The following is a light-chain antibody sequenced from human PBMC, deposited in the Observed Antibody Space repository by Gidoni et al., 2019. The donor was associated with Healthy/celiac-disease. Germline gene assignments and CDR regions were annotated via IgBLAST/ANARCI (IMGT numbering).Light chain of an antibody. Sequence: DIQFTQSPSFLSASVGERVTITCRASQGSSSYLAWYQQKPGKAPKLLIYAASTLQGGVPSRFSGSGSGTEVSLTISSLQPEDFATYYCQQLNSYPLTFXGXTKVEIK. J-gene: IGKJ4*01. CDR1: QGSSSY. CDR2: AAS. V-gene: IGKV1-9*01. CDR3: QQLNSYPLT.